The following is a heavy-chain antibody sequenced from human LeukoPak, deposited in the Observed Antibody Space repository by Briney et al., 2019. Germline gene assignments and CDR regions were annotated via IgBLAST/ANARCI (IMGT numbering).Heavy chain of an antibody. Sequence: PSETPSLTCTVSGGSISSGSYYWSWIRQPAGKGLEWIGRIYTSGSTNYNPSLKSRVTISVDTSKNQFSLKLSSVTAADTAVYYCARHITVSYDAFDLWGRGTMVTVSS. J-gene: IGHJ3*01. D-gene: IGHD6-19*01. V-gene: IGHV4-61*02. CDR2: IYTSGST. CDR3: ARHITVSYDAFDL. CDR1: GGSISSGSYY.